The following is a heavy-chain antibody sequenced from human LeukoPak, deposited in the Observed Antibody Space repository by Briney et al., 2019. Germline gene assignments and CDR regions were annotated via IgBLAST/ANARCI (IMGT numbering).Heavy chain of an antibody. J-gene: IGHJ4*02. Sequence: GGSLRLSCAASGFTFSSYAMHWVRQAPGKGLEWVAVISYDGSNRYYADSVKGRFTISRDNSKNTLYLQMNSLRAEDTAVYYCARDPSLYYYDSSGLDYWGQGTLVTVSS. CDR1: GFTFSSYA. V-gene: IGHV3-30*04. CDR3: ARDPSLYYYDSSGLDY. CDR2: ISYDGSNR. D-gene: IGHD3-22*01.